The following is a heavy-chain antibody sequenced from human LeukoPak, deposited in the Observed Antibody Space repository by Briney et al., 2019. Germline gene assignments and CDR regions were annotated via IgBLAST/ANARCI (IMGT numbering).Heavy chain of an antibody. Sequence: GGSLRLSCAASGFTFSDYYMSWIRQAPGKGLEWVSYISSRGSTIYYADSVKGRFTISRDNAKNSLYLQMNSLRAEDTAVYYCAREGYYGSGSYLDPWGQGTLVTVSS. CDR1: GFTFSDYY. CDR2: ISSRGSTI. V-gene: IGHV3-11*01. J-gene: IGHJ5*02. CDR3: AREGYYGSGSYLDP. D-gene: IGHD3-10*01.